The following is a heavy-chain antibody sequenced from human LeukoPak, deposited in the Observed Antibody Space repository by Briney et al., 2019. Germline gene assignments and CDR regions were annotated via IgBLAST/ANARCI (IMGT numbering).Heavy chain of an antibody. J-gene: IGHJ3*02. CDR2: INHSGST. Sequence: SETLSLTCAVYGGSFSGYYWSWLRQPPGKGLEWIGEINHSGSTNYNPSLKSRVTISVDTSKNQFSLKLSSVTAADTAVYYCARGLFFRGVVVPSDAFDIWGQGTMVTVSS. D-gene: IGHD2-2*01. V-gene: IGHV4-34*01. CDR1: GGSFSGYY. CDR3: ARGLFFRGVVVPSDAFDI.